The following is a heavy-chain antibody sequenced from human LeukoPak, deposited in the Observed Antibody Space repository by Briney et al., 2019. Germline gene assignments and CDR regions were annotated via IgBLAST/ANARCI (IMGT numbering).Heavy chain of an antibody. D-gene: IGHD2-15*01. CDR3: ARVRAAGGDDAFDI. V-gene: IGHV3-30*03. CDR1: EFTFSSYG. CDR2: ITSDGQNK. J-gene: IGHJ3*02. Sequence: PGGSLRLSCAASEFTFSSYGMHWVRQAPGKGLQWVAFITSDGQNKYYAEPVKGRFTTSRDNSKNTLYLEMNSLRDEDTAVYYCARVRAAGGDDAFDIWGQGTVVSVSS.